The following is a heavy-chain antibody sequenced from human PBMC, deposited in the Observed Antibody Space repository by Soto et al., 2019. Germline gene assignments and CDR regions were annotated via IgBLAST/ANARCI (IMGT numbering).Heavy chain of an antibody. D-gene: IGHD2-15*01. CDR3: ARAYSGRLPRRADYYFAMDV. V-gene: IGHV3-13*05. CDR2: IGAADDP. CDR1: GFTLSAYD. J-gene: IGHJ6*02. Sequence: GGSLRLSCAASGFTLSAYDMHWVRQTTGKGLEWVSAIGAADDPYYLGSVKGRFTISRENAKNSLYLQMNSLRAEDTAVYYCARAYSGRLPRRADYYFAMDVWGQGTTVTVSS.